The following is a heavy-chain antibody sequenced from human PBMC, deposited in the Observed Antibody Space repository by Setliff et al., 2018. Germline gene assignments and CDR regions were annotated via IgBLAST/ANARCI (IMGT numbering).Heavy chain of an antibody. V-gene: IGHV4-38-2*02. CDR2: ISHSGST. Sequence: PSETLSLTCAVSGYSISSGYYWGWIRQPPGKGLEWIGSISHSGSTYYNPSVKSRVTISVDKSKNQFSLSLRSVTAADTAVYYCATDGPVLNGDYISWGQGTLVTVSS. CDR3: ATDGPVLNGDYIS. D-gene: IGHD3-10*01. CDR1: GYSISSGYY. J-gene: IGHJ5*02.